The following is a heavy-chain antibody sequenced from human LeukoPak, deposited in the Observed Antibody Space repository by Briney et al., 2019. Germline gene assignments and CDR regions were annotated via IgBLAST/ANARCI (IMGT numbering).Heavy chain of an antibody. Sequence: PGGSLRLSCAASGFTFSSYWMHWVRQAPGKGLVWVSRINSDGSSTSYADSVKGRFTISRDNAKNTLYLQMNSLRAEDTAVYYCARVRMQWLVLYYYYYGMDVWGQGTTVTVSS. CDR1: GFTFSSYW. D-gene: IGHD6-19*01. CDR3: ARVRMQWLVLYYYYYGMDV. CDR2: INSDGSST. J-gene: IGHJ6*02. V-gene: IGHV3-74*01.